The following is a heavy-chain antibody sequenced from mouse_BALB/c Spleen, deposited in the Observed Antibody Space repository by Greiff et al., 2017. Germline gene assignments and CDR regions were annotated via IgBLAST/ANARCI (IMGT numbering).Heavy chain of an antibody. V-gene: IGHV2-9-2*01. CDR3: VRELTGDYYAMDY. J-gene: IGHJ4*01. D-gene: IGHD4-1*01. CDR2: IWTGGGT. CDR1: GFSLTSYD. Sequence: VQRVESGPGLVAPSQSLSITCTVSGFSLTSYDISWIRQPPGKGLEWLGVIWTGGGTNYNSAFMSRLSISKDNSKSQVFLKMNSLQTDDTAIYYCVRELTGDYYAMDYWGQGNSVTVSS.